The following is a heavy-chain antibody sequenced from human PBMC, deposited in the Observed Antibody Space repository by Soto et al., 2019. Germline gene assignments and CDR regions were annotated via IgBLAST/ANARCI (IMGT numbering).Heavy chain of an antibody. CDR2: ITFSGNTV. J-gene: IGHJ6*02. CDR3: AKGKRLVPSGSHYYAMDV. Sequence: GGSLRLSCAASGFTFSDSYMSWIRQAPGKGLEWISYITFSGNTVYYADSLKGRFTISRDNAKNSLYLQMNRLRAEDTAVYYWAKGKRLVPSGSHYYAMDVWGQGTMVTVS. D-gene: IGHD3-9*01. CDR1: GFTFSDSY. V-gene: IGHV3-11*01.